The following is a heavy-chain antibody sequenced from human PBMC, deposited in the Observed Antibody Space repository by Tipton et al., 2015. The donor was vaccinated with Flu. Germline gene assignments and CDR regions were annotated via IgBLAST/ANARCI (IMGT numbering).Heavy chain of an antibody. D-gene: IGHD5-12*01. Sequence: SLRLSCSASGFTFSSYAMHWVRQAPGKGLEYVSAISSNGGSTYYADSVKGRFTISRDNSKNTLYLQMSSLRAEDTAVYYCVKRSGYSGLGFDYWGQGTLVTVSS. V-gene: IGHV3-64D*06. CDR2: ISSNGGST. J-gene: IGHJ4*02. CDR3: VKRSGYSGLGFDY. CDR1: GFTFSSYA.